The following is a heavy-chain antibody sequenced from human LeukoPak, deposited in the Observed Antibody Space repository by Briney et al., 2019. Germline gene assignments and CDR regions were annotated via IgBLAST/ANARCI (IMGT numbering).Heavy chain of an antibody. J-gene: IGHJ4*02. CDR2: ISGSGGST. Sequence: GGSLRLSXAASGFTFSSYAMSWVRQAPGKGLEWVSGISGSGGSTYYADSVKGRLTISRDNSKNTLYLQMNSLRADDTAVYYCAKGREMATITDFDYWGQGNLVTVSS. CDR1: GFTFSSYA. V-gene: IGHV3-23*01. CDR3: AKGREMATITDFDY. D-gene: IGHD5-24*01.